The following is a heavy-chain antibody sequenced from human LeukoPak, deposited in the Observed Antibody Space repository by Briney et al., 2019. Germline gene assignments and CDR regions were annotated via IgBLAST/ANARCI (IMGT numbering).Heavy chain of an antibody. CDR2: INHSGST. V-gene: IGHV4-34*01. CDR3: ASGLWLKVAFDI. J-gene: IGHJ3*02. Sequence: SETLSLTCAVYGGSFSGYYWSWIRQPPGKGLEWIGEINHSGSTNYNPSLKSRVTISVDTSKNQFSLKLSSVTAADTAVYYCASGLWLKVAFDIWGQGTMVTVSS. CDR1: GGSFSGYY. D-gene: IGHD5-12*01.